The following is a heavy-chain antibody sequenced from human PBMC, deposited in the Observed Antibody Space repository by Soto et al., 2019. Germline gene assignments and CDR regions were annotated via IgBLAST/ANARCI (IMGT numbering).Heavy chain of an antibody. CDR2: IYWDDDK. CDR3: AHRETRGGLRLDFDY. CDR1: GFSLSASAVG. Sequence: QITLKESGPTLVKPTQTLTLTCTFSGFSLSASAVGVGWIRQPPGKALEWLALIYWDDDKRYSPSLKSRLTITKDTSKNQVVLTMPNMDPVDTATYYCAHRETRGGLRLDFDYLGQGTLVTVSS. D-gene: IGHD3-10*01. V-gene: IGHV2-5*02. J-gene: IGHJ4*02.